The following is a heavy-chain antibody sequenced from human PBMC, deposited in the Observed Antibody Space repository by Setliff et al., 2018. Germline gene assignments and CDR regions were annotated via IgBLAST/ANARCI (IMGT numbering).Heavy chain of an antibody. J-gene: IGHJ4*02. CDR2: ISGSGGST. V-gene: IGHV3-23*01. D-gene: IGHD1-1*01. CDR1: GFTFSSYA. Sequence: GGSLRLSCAASGFTFSSYAMSWVRQAPGKGLEWVSAISGSGGSTYYADSVKGRFTISRDNSKNTLYLQMNSLRAEDTAMYYCARGHTIGALLRHFDCWGQGTLVTVSS. CDR3: ARGHTIGALLRHFDC.